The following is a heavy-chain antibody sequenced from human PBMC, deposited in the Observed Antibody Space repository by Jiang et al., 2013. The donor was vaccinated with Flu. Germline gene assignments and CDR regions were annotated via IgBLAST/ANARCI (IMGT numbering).Heavy chain of an antibody. Sequence: YTFTSYAMHWVRQAPGQRLEWMGWINAGNGNTKYSQKFQGRVTITRDTSASTAYMELSSLRSEDTAVYYCASADCSSTSCYFDYWGQGTLVTVSS. CDR2: INAGNGNT. J-gene: IGHJ4*02. CDR3: ASADCSSTSCYFDY. CDR1: YTFTSYA. D-gene: IGHD2-2*01. V-gene: IGHV1-3*01.